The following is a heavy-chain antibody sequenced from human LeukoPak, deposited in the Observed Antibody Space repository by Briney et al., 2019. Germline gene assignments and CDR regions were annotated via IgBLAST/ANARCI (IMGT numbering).Heavy chain of an antibody. CDR1: GYSISSGYY. V-gene: IGHV4-38-2*02. Sequence: SETLSHTCTVSGYSISSGYYWGWIRQPPGKGLEWIGSIYHSGSTYYNPSLKSRVTISVDTSKNQFSLKLSSVTAADTAVYYCVRDDPYGHYYMDVWGKGTTVTVSS. CDR2: IYHSGST. J-gene: IGHJ6*03. CDR3: VRDDPYGHYYMDV. D-gene: IGHD4-17*01.